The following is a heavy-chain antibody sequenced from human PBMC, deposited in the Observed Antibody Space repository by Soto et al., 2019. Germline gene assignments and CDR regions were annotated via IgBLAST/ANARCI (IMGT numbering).Heavy chain of an antibody. CDR3: ARRPMVGPIVATAFVM. CDR1: SGSISSSSYY. D-gene: IGHD3-10*01. V-gene: IGHV4-39*01. Sequence: QLQLRESGPGLVKSSETLSLTCTISSGSISSSSYYWNWLRQPPGKGLEWIASVYYSGTTYYNPSIKRLVTILADTYNQFFVKLSSGPAADTACYYCARRPMVGPIVATAFVMWGQGTMGTFS. CDR2: VYYSGTT. J-gene: IGHJ3*02.